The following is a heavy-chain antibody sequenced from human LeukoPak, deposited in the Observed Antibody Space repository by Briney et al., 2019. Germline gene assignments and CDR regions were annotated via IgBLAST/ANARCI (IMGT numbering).Heavy chain of an antibody. Sequence: QTGGSLRLSCAASGFTFSGSAVHWVRKSSGKGLEWVGHIDKKDNLYATAYAESVKGRFTISRDDSKDTAFLHMDSLKTEDTALYYCTRDRGTYNWFDPWGQGTLVTVSS. J-gene: IGHJ5*02. V-gene: IGHV3-73*01. D-gene: IGHD2-15*01. CDR1: GFTFSGSA. CDR2: IDKKDNLYAT. CDR3: TRDRGTYNWFDP.